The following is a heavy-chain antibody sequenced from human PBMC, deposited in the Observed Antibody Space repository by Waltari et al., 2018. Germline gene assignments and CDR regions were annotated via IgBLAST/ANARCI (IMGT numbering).Heavy chain of an antibody. CDR1: GFTFSNAW. D-gene: IGHD6-19*01. CDR2: IKSNTDGGTT. V-gene: IGHV3-15*07. Sequence: EVQLVESGGGLVKPGGSLRLSCAASGFTFSNAWMNWVRQAPGKGLEWVGRIKSNTDGGTTDYAAPVKGRFTISRDDSKNTLYLQMNSLKTEDTAVYYCTTEGIAVAECFDYWGQGTLVTVSS. J-gene: IGHJ4*02. CDR3: TTEGIAVAECFDY.